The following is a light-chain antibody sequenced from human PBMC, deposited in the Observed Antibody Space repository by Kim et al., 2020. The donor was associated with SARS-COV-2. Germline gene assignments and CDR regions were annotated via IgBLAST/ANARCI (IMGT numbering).Light chain of an antibody. CDR3: QKYNSAPLT. CDR1: QGLSNY. Sequence: ASLRDRFTITCRDGQGLSNYLARYQQKPGKVPKLLIYGASTLQSGVPSRFSGSGSGTDFTLTISSLQPEDVATYYCQKYNSAPLTFGPGTKVDIK. CDR2: GAS. V-gene: IGKV1-27*01. J-gene: IGKJ3*01.